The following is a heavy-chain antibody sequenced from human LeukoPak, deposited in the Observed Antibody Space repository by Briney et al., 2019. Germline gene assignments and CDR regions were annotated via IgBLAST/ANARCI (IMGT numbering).Heavy chain of an antibody. CDR2: IYSGGST. V-gene: IGHV3-66*01. J-gene: IGHJ4*02. CDR3: AKDLLRITMVRGVIYSDY. Sequence: GGSLRLSCAASGFTVSSNYMSWVRQAPGKGLEWVSVIYSGGSTYYADSVKGRFTISRDNSKNTLYLQMNSLRAEDTAVYYCAKDLLRITMVRGVIYSDYWGQGTLVTVSS. D-gene: IGHD3-10*01. CDR1: GFTVSSNY.